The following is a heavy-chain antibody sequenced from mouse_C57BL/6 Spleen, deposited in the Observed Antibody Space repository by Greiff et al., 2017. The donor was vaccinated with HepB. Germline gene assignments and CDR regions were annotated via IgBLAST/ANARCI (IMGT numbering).Heavy chain of an antibody. CDR3: ARWITTAVKGAMDY. V-gene: IGHV1-80*01. CDR2: IYPGDGDA. CDR1: GYAFSSYW. Sequence: QVQLQQSGAELVKPGASVKISCKASGYAFSSYWMNWVKQRPGKGLEWIGQIYPGDGDANYNGKFKGKATLTADKSSSTAYMQLSSLTSEDSAVYFCARWITTAVKGAMDYWGQGTSVTVSS. J-gene: IGHJ4*01. D-gene: IGHD1-1*01.